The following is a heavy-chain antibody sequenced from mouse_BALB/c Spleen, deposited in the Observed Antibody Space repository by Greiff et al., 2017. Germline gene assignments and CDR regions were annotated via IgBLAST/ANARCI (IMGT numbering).Heavy chain of an antibody. CDR3: ARLTGYWYFDV. J-gene: IGHJ1*01. CDR2: ILPGSGST. V-gene: IGHV1-9*01. Sequence: LVESGAELMKPGASVKISCKATGYTFSSYWIEWVKQRPGHGLEWIGEILPGSGSTNYNEKFKGKATFTADTSSNTAYMQLSSLTSEDSAVYYCARLTGYWYFDVWGAGTTVTVSS. D-gene: IGHD4-1*01. CDR1: GYTFSSYW.